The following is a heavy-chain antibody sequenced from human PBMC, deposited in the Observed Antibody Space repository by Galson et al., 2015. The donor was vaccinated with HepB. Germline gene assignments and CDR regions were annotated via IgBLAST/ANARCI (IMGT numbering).Heavy chain of an antibody. CDR2: TYYRSKWYN. J-gene: IGHJ6*02. CDR1: GDSVSSNSAA. Sequence: CAISGDSVSSNSAAWNWIRQSPSRGLEWLGRTYYRSKWYNDYAVSVKSRMTINPDTSKNQFSLQLNSVTPEDTAVYYCAREVGYSSGWYQGFNYGMDVWGQGTTVPVSS. CDR3: AREVGYSSGWYQGFNYGMDV. V-gene: IGHV6-1*01. D-gene: IGHD6-19*01.